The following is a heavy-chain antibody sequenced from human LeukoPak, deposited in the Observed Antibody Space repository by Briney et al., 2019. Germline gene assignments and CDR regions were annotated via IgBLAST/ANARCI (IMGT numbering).Heavy chain of an antibody. D-gene: IGHD6-19*01. CDR3: AKAEGKNPTGGRWLD. CDR2: ISGSGGYA. CDR1: GFSFSTYA. Sequence: GGSLRLSCAGSGFSFSTYAMTWVRQAPGMGLESVSAISGSGGYAYYADSVKGRFTISRDNSKNTLYLQMNSLRAEDTAIYYCAKAEGKNPTGGRWLDWGQGTLVTVSS. J-gene: IGHJ4*02. V-gene: IGHV3-23*01.